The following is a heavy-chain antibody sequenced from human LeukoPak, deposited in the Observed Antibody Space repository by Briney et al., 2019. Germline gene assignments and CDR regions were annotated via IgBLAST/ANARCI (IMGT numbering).Heavy chain of an antibody. CDR1: GTSIKTYY. Sequence: SETLSLTCNVSGTSIKTYYWSWIRQPPGKGLERIGYIFDRGTTNYNPSLESRVTISAETSKNQVSLKVKSVTAADTAVYYCARGGRSRGSMSFYYMDVWGKGATVTVSS. CDR2: IFDRGTT. J-gene: IGHJ6*03. V-gene: IGHV4-59*01. D-gene: IGHD3-10*01. CDR3: ARGGRSRGSMSFYYMDV.